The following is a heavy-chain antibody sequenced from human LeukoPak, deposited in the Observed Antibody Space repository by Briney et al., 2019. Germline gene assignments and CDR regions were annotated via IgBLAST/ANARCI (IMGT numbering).Heavy chain of an antibody. CDR2: INPNSGGT. V-gene: IGHV1-2*04. D-gene: IGHD6-13*01. CDR3: ARSGYSSSWPYYYYYYMDV. CDR1: GYTFTGYY. J-gene: IGHJ6*03. Sequence: ASVKVSCKASGYTFTGYYMHWVRQAPGQGLEWMGWINPNSGGTNYAQKFQGWVTMTRDTSISTAYMELSRLRSDDTAVYYCARSGYSSSWPYYYYYYMDVWGKGTTVTVSS.